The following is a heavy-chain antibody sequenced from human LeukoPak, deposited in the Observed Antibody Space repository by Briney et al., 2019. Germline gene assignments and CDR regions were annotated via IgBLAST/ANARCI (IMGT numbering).Heavy chain of an antibody. J-gene: IGHJ3*02. CDR3: ARDGYESDAFDI. Sequence: GGSQRLSCAASGFTVSSNYMSWVRQAPGKGLEWVSVIYSGGSTYYADSVKGRFTISRDNSKNTLYLQMNSLRAEDTAVYYCARDGYESDAFDIWGQGTMVTVSS. CDR1: GFTVSSNY. V-gene: IGHV3-66*01. D-gene: IGHD3-22*01. CDR2: IYSGGST.